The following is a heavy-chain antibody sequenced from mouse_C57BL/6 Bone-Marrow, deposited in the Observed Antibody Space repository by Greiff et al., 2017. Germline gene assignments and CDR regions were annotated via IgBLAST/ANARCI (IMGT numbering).Heavy chain of an antibody. Sequence: VQLQQPGAELARPGASVKLSCKASGYTFTSYGISWVKQRTGQGLEWIGEIYPRSGNTYYNEKFKGKATLTADKSSSTAYMELRSLTSEDSAVYFCAREGYYYAMDYWGQGTSVTVSS. J-gene: IGHJ4*01. D-gene: IGHD2-2*01. V-gene: IGHV1-81*01. CDR1: GYTFTSYG. CDR2: IYPRSGNT. CDR3: AREGYYYAMDY.